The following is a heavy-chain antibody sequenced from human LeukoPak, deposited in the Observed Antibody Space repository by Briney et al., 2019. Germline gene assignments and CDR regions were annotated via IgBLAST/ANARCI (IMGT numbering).Heavy chain of an antibody. CDR1: GFTFSSYG. CDR3: ARVATTSSKWSLDY. CDR2: IWYDGSNK. J-gene: IGHJ4*02. D-gene: IGHD2-2*01. V-gene: IGHV3-33*01. Sequence: GGSLRLSCAASGFTFSSYGMHWVRQAPGKGLEWVAVIWYDGSNKYYADSVKGRFTISRDIAKSTLYLQMNSLRAEDTAVYYCARVATTSSKWSLDYWGQGTLVTVSS.